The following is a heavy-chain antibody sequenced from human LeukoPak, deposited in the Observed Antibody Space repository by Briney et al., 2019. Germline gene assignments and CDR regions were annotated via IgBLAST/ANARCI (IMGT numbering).Heavy chain of an antibody. D-gene: IGHD3-3*01. V-gene: IGHV3-7*01. J-gene: IGHJ4*02. Sequence: GGSLRLSCAASGFTFSSYWMSWVRQAPGKGLEWVANIKQDGSEKYYVDSVKGRFTISRDNAKNSLYLQMNSLRAEDTAVYYCAKDVGIDFWSGYTDYWGQGTLVTVSS. CDR3: AKDVGIDFWSGYTDY. CDR1: GFTFSSYW. CDR2: IKQDGSEK.